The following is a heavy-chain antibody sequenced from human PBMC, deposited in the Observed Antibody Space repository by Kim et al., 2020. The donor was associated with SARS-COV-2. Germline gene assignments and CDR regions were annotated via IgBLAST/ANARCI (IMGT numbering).Heavy chain of an antibody. CDR2: IIPIFGTA. CDR3: ARGWESSIVVAFDI. Sequence: SVKVSCKASGGTFSSYAISWVRQAPGQGLEWMGGIIPIFGTANYAQKFQGRVTITADESTSTAYMELSSLRSEDTAVYYCARGWESSIVVAFDIWGQGTMVTVSS. D-gene: IGHD6-13*01. J-gene: IGHJ3*02. CDR1: GGTFSSYA. V-gene: IGHV1-69*13.